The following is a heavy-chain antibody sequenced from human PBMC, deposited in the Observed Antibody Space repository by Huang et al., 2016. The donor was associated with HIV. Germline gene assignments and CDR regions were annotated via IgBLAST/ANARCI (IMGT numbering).Heavy chain of an antibody. CDR1: GFTFRSYA. CDR3: AKGEFVGESYFDQ. Sequence: VQLLEFGGGLVQPGGSRRLSCAASGFTFRSYAMSWVRQAPGKGLEWVSTISGSGVSTYHAAAVKGRITTSRDNSENMWYLQMHTLRAEDTAVYYCAKGEFVGESYFDQWGQGTLVTVSS. D-gene: IGHD3-10*01. J-gene: IGHJ4*02. CDR2: ISGSGVST. V-gene: IGHV3-23*01.